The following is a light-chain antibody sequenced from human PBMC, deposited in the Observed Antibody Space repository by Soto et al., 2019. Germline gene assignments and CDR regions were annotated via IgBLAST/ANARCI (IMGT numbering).Light chain of an antibody. CDR3: CSYTVSTTFV. CDR2: EVS. CDR1: SSDVGAYNH. Sequence: QSALTQPASVSGSPGQSITISCTGTSSDVGAYNHVSWYQHHPGKAPKLMLYEVSNRPSGLSDRFSGSKSGNTASLTISGLQAEDEADYYCCSYTVSTTFVFGSGTKVTVL. V-gene: IGLV2-14*01. J-gene: IGLJ1*01.